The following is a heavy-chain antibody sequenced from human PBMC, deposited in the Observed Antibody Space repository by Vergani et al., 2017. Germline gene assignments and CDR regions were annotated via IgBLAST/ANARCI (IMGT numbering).Heavy chain of an antibody. J-gene: IGHJ2*01. D-gene: IGHD3-3*01. CDR1: GFTFDDYA. CDR2: ISWNSGSI. V-gene: IGHV3-9*01. CDR3: AKDHYDFWSGYPNLSPFDL. Sequence: EVQLVESGGGLVKPGRSLRLSCAASGFTFDDYAMHWVRQAPGKGLEWVSGISWNSGSIGYADSVKGRFTISRDNAKNSLYLQMNSLRAEDTALYYCAKDHYDFWSGYPNLSPFDLWGRGTLVTVSS.